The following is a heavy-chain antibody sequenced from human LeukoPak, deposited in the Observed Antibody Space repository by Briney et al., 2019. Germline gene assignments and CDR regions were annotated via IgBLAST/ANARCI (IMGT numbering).Heavy chain of an antibody. CDR3: GRDSLVGYFSYYYMDV. J-gene: IGHJ6*03. D-gene: IGHD2-15*01. Sequence: SETLSLTCTVSGGSISSHYWTWIRQSPVKGLEWIGDISNSGSTSYNPSLKSRVTISIDTSKNQFSLKLSSVTAADTAVYYCGRDSLVGYFSYYYMDVWGKGTTVTVSS. CDR2: ISNSGST. V-gene: IGHV4-59*11. CDR1: GGSISSHY.